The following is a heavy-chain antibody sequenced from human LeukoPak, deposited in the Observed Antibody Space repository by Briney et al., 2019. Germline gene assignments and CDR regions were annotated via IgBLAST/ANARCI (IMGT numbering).Heavy chain of an antibody. J-gene: IGHJ4*02. CDR3: ARQTQWLHTYYFDY. CDR1: GYSISSGYY. CDR2: IYYSGST. Sequence: PSETLSLTCTVSGYSISSGYYWGWIRQPPGKGLEWIGSIYYSGSTYYNPSLKSRVTISVDTSKNQFSPKLSSVTAADTAVYYCARQTQWLHTYYFDYWGQGTLVTVSS. V-gene: IGHV4-38-2*02. D-gene: IGHD6-19*01.